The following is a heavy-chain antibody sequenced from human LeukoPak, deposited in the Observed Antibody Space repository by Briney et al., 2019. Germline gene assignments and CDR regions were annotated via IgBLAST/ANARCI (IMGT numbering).Heavy chain of an antibody. V-gene: IGHV3-9*01. Sequence: GGSLRLSCAASGCTFDDYAMHWVRQAPGKGLEWVSGISWNSGSIGYADSVKGRFTISRDNAKNSLYLQMNSLRAEDTALYYCAKGGMGDYYFDYWGQGTLVTVSS. CDR1: GCTFDDYA. J-gene: IGHJ4*02. CDR3: AKGGMGDYYFDY. CDR2: ISWNSGSI. D-gene: IGHD2-21*02.